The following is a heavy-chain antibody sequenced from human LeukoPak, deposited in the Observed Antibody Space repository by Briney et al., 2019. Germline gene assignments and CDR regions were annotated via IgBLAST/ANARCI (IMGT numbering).Heavy chain of an antibody. V-gene: IGHV4-59*01. CDR1: GGSIGDYY. J-gene: IGHJ2*01. Sequence: SETLSLTCTISGGSIGDYYWNWIRQPPGKGLEWIGYIYNSGSTYYNPSLKSRVSISVDTSKHQFSLRLSSVTAADAAVYYCARGMVRYWYFDLWGRGTLVTVSS. CDR2: IYNSGST. CDR3: ARGMVRYWYFDL. D-gene: IGHD3-10*01.